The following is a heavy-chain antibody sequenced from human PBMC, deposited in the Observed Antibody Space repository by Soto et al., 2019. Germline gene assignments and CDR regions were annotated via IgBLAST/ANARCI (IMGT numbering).Heavy chain of an antibody. Sequence: PSETLSLTCTVSGDSISSGDYYWSWIRQPPGKGLEWIGCIYYSGNTYYKKYLKRRFSISVDTSKNQFSLQMITVTAADTAVYYCAREVGSTRRKDYWGQGTLVTVSS. J-gene: IGHJ4*02. CDR3: AREVGSTRRKDY. CDR1: GDSISSGDYY. V-gene: IGHV4-30-4*02. CDR2: IYYSGNT. D-gene: IGHD1-26*01.